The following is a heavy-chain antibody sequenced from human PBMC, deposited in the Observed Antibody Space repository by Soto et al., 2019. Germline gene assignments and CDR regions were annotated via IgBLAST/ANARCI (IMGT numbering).Heavy chain of an antibody. CDR1: GFTFSDHY. J-gene: IGHJ6*02. Sequence: EVQLVESGGGLVQPEGSLRLSCAASGFTFSDHYMDWVRQAPGKGLEWVGRSGNKANSYTTEYAASVKGRFIISRDGSKNSLYLQMNSLKTEDTAVYYCAFSTYYYYGMDVWGQGTTVTVSS. CDR3: AFSTYYYYGMDV. D-gene: IGHD1-26*01. CDR2: SGNKANSYTT. V-gene: IGHV3-72*01.